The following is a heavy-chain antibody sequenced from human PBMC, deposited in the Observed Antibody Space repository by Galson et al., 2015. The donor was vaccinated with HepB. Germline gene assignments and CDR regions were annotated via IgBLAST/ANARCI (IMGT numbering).Heavy chain of an antibody. CDR3: ARVLVGATWYSDY. J-gene: IGHJ4*02. V-gene: IGHV3-7*03. Sequence: SLRLSCAASGFTLSSYWMSWVRQAPGKGLEWVANIKQDGSEKYYVDSVKGRFTISRDNAKSSLYLQMNSLRAEDTAVYYCARVLVGATWYSDYWGQGTLVTVSS. D-gene: IGHD1-26*01. CDR1: GFTLSSYW. CDR2: IKQDGSEK.